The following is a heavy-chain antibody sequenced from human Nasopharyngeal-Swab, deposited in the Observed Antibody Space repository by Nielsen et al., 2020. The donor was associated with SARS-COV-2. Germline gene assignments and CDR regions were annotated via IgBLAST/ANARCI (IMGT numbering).Heavy chain of an antibody. CDR2: IYYSGST. V-gene: IGHV4-39*07. CDR3: ARGDRGQLEKNDY. J-gene: IGHJ4*02. D-gene: IGHD3-10*01. Sequence: WIRQPPGKGLEWIGSIYYSGSTYYNPSLKSRVTISVDTSKNQFSLKLSSVTAADTAVYYCARGDRGQLEKNDYWGQGTLVTVSS.